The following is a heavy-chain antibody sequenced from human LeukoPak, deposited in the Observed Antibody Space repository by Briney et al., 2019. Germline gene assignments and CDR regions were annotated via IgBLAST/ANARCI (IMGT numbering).Heavy chain of an antibody. V-gene: IGHV4-59*01. D-gene: IGHD2-21*01. CDR1: GGSISSYY. Sequence: PSETLSLTCTLSGGSISSYYWSWIRQPPGKGLEWIGYIYYSGSTNYNPSLKSRVSISGGTSKNQFSLKLSSVTAADTAVYYCARGLSSWFDPWGQGTLVTVSS. J-gene: IGHJ5*02. CDR3: ARGLSSWFDP. CDR2: IYYSGST.